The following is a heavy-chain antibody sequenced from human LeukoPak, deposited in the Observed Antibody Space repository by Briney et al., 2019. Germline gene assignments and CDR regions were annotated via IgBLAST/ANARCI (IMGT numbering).Heavy chain of an antibody. Sequence: ASVKVSCKVSGYTLTELSMHWVRQAPGKGLEWMGGFDPEDGETIYAQKFQGRVTMTRDTSTSTVYMELSSLRSEDTAVYYCARAPRGYAGYYFDYWGQGTLVTVSS. CDR1: GYTLTELS. CDR3: ARAPRGYAGYYFDY. CDR2: FDPEDGET. V-gene: IGHV1-24*01. D-gene: IGHD5-12*01. J-gene: IGHJ4*02.